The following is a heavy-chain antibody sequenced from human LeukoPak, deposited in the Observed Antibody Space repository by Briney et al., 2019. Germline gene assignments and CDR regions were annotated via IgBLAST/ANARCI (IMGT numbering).Heavy chain of an antibody. CDR2: ISSSSSYI. CDR3: AREGVGSLGYCSSTSCSNY. D-gene: IGHD2-2*01. J-gene: IGHJ4*02. CDR1: GFTFSSYS. V-gene: IGHV3-21*01. Sequence: GGSLRLSCAASGFTFSSYSMNWVRQAPGKGLEWVSSISSSSSYIYYADSVKGRFTISRDNAKNSLYLQMNSLRAEDTAVYYCAREGVGSLGYCSSTSCSNYWGQGTLVTVSS.